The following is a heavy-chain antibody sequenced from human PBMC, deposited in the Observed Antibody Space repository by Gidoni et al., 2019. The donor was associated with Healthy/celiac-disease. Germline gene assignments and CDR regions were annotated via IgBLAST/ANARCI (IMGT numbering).Heavy chain of an antibody. V-gene: IGHV4-30-4*01. J-gene: IGHJ4*02. CDR2: IYYSWST. Sequence: QVQLQESGPGLVKPSQTLSLTCTVSGVSLSSGDYYWSWIRQPPGKGLEWIGYIYYSWSTYYNPSLKIRVTISVATSKNQFSLKLSSVTAADTAVYYCARVSVRDSGNFDYWGQGTLVTVSS. D-gene: IGHD1-26*01. CDR1: GVSLSSGDYY. CDR3: ARVSVRDSGNFDY.